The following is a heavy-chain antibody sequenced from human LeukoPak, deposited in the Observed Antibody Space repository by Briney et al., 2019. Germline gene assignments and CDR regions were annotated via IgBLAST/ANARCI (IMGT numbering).Heavy chain of an antibody. V-gene: IGHV1-69*13. CDR2: IIPIFGTA. D-gene: IGHD3-16*01. Sequence: SVKVSCKASGGTFSSYAISWVRQAPGQGLEWMGGIIPIFGTANYAQKFQGRVTITADESTSTAYMELSSLRSEDTAVYYCAGDMGRVGGAQLPYGMDVWGQGTTVTVSS. J-gene: IGHJ6*02. CDR3: AGDMGRVGGAQLPYGMDV. CDR1: GGTFSSYA.